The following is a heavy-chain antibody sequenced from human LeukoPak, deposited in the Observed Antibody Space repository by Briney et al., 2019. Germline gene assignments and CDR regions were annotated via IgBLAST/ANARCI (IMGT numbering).Heavy chain of an antibody. CDR1: GFTFSSYA. CDR2: ISYDGSNK. CDR3: AKYSSSFGY. V-gene: IGHV3-30-3*01. J-gene: IGHJ4*02. D-gene: IGHD6-6*01. Sequence: GRSLRLSCAASGFTFSSYAMHWVRQAPGKGLEWVAVISYDGSNKYYADSVKGRFTISRDNSKNTLYLQMNSLRAEDTAVYYCAKYSSSFGYWGQGTLVTVSS.